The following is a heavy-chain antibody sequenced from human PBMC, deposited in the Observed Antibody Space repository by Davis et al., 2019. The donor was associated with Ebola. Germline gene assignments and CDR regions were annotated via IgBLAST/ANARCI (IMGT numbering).Heavy chain of an antibody. CDR3: ARSGGISRFDP. J-gene: IGHJ5*02. V-gene: IGHV4-39*07. CDR1: GGSISSSSYY. D-gene: IGHD2-15*01. Sequence: SETLSLTCTVSGGSISSSSYYWGWIRQPPGKGLEWIGSIYYSGSTYYNPSLKSRVTISVDTSKNQFSLKLSSVTAADTAVYYCARSGGISRFDPWGQGTLVTVSS. CDR2: IYYSGST.